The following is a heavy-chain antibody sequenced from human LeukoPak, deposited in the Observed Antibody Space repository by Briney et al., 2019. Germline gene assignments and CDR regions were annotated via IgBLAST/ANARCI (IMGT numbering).Heavy chain of an antibody. CDR1: GYTFTSYG. CDR3: ARYVVVVAATGALDYYYYMDV. D-gene: IGHD2-15*01. Sequence: ASVKVSCKASGYTFTSYGISWVRPAPGQGLEWMGWISAYNGNTKHAQKLQGRVTMTTDTSTSTAYMELSSLRSEDTAVYYCARYVVVVAATGALDYYYYMDVWGKGTTVTVSS. J-gene: IGHJ6*03. CDR2: ISAYNGNT. V-gene: IGHV1-18*01.